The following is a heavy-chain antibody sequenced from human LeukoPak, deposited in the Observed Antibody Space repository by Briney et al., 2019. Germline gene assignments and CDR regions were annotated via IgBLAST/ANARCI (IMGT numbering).Heavy chain of an antibody. V-gene: IGHV3-13*04. CDR1: GFTFTNHD. D-gene: IGHD2-2*01. CDR3: ARELVTAGHWYFDL. Sequence: GGSLRLSCAASGFTFTNHDMHWVRQPTGKGLEWVSSIGTAGDTNYQGSVKGRFTTSRGNAKNSLYLQMNSLRDGDTAVYYCARELVTAGHWYFDLWGRGTLVTVSS. CDR2: IGTAGDT. J-gene: IGHJ2*01.